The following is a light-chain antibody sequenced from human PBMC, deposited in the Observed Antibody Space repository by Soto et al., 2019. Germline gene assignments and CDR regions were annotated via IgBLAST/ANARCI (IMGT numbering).Light chain of an antibody. CDR1: SSDVGSYNY. CDR2: EVS. V-gene: IGLV2-14*01. CDR3: SSYTSSSTLFV. Sequence: QSVLTQPASVSGSPEQSITISCTGTSSDVGSYNYVSWYQQHPGKAPKLIIYEVSNRPSGVSNRFSGSKSGNTASLTISGLQAEDEADYYCSSYTSSSTLFVFGTGTKLTVL. J-gene: IGLJ1*01.